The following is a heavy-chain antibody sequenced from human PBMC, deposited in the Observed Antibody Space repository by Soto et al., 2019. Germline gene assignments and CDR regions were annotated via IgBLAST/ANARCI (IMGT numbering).Heavy chain of an antibody. Sequence: SETLSLTCTVSGGSVSNSNYYWGWIRQSPGKGLEWIGSVYYRGRSYSKSSVKSRITISVDTSKNQFSLNLNSVTASDTAVYFCVSQRTSVLSQAYFDYWGPGALVTVSS. D-gene: IGHD2-8*01. V-gene: IGHV4-39*01. CDR2: VYYRGRS. J-gene: IGHJ4*02. CDR1: GGSVSNSNYY. CDR3: VSQRTSVLSQAYFDY.